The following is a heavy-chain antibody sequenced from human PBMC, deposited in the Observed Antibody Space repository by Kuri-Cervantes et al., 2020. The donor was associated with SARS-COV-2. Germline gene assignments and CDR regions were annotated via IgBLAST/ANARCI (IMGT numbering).Heavy chain of an antibody. CDR2: IYYSGST. CDR1: GGSISSGGYY. D-gene: IGHD3-3*01. J-gene: IGHJ6*02. Sequence: SETLSLTCTVSGGSISSGGYYWSWIRQHPGKGLEWIGYIYYSGSTYYNPSLKSLVTISVDTSKNQFSLKLSSVTAADTAVYYCARDLRNYDFWSGYLEDYYYYGMDVWGQGTTVTVSS. CDR3: ARDLRNYDFWSGYLEDYYYYGMDV. V-gene: IGHV4-31*01.